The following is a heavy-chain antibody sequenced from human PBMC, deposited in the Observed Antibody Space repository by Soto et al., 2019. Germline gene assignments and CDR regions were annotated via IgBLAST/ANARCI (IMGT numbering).Heavy chain of an antibody. Sequence: SETLSLTCTVSGGSISSSSYYWGWIRQPPGKGLEWIGSIYYSGSTYYNPSLKSRVTISGDTSKNQFSLKMSSVTAADTAVYYCARRDGGNYWYFDLWGRGTLVTVSS. CDR1: GGSISSSSYY. V-gene: IGHV4-39*01. CDR3: ARRDGGNYWYFDL. CDR2: IYYSGST. J-gene: IGHJ2*01. D-gene: IGHD2-15*01.